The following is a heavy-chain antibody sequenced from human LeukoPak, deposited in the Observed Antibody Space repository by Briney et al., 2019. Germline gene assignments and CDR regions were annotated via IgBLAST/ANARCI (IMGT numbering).Heavy chain of an antibody. CDR3: ARDPLYYGPSDY. CDR1: GFTFSTYW. J-gene: IGHJ4*02. Sequence: GGSLRLSCAASGFTFSTYWMHWVRQAPGKGLVWVSRISSDGSITGYADSVKGRFTISRDNSKNTLYLQMNSLRAEDTAVYYCARDPLYYGPSDYWGQGTLVTVSS. V-gene: IGHV3-74*01. CDR2: ISSDGSIT. D-gene: IGHD3-10*01.